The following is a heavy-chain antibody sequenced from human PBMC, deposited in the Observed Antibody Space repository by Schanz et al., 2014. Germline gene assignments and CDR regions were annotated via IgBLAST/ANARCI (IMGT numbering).Heavy chain of an antibody. CDR1: GFTFSSYA. J-gene: IGHJ4*02. D-gene: IGHD3-3*01. CDR2: ISRDGTTS. V-gene: IGHV3-30*04. CDR3: ARGGTYYYDFWSGYYTGPDY. Sequence: QVQVVESGGGVVQPGRSLRLSCAGSGFTFSSYAMHWVRQAPGKGLEWLSYISRDGTTSYYADSVKGRFTISRDNSKNTLYLQMNSLRAEDTAVYFCARGGTYYYDFWSGYYTGPDYWGQGTPVTVSS.